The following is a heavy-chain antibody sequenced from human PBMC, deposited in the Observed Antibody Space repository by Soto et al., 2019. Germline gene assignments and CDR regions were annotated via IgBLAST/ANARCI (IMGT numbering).Heavy chain of an antibody. V-gene: IGHV3-23*01. D-gene: IGHD2-2*01. CDR1: GFTFRSYA. CDR2: LSDSGGHT. Sequence: GGSLRLSCAGSGFTFRSYAMTWVRQAPGKGLEWVSTLSDSGGHTYYADSVKGRFTISRDNPKNTLYLQMNRLRAEDTAVYYCAKDSQSVSVSAARVYGMDVWGQGTTVTVSS. CDR3: AKDSQSVSVSAARVYGMDV. J-gene: IGHJ6*02.